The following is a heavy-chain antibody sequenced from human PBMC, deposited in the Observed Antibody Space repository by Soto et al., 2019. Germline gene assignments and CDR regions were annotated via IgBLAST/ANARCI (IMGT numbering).Heavy chain of an antibody. Sequence: QVQLVESGGGVVQPGRSLRLSCAASGFTFSNYAMHWVRQAPGKGLEWVAVISYDGNNKYYADSVKGRFTISRDNSKNTLYLQMNSLRTEDTAVFYCARGNVVVLTATGIDFWGQGTLVTVSS. V-gene: IGHV3-30-3*01. CDR1: GFTFSNYA. CDR2: ISYDGNNK. CDR3: ARGNVVVLTATGIDF. D-gene: IGHD2-15*01. J-gene: IGHJ4*02.